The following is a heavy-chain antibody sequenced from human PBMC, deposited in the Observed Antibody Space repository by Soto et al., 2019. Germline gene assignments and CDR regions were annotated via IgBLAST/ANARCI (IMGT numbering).Heavy chain of an antibody. CDR2: IYYSGST. J-gene: IGHJ3*02. D-gene: IGHD3-10*01. Sequence: PSETLSLTCTVSGGSISSYYWSWIQQPPGKGLEWIGYIYYSGSTNYNPSLKSRVTISVDTSKNQFSLKLSSVTAADTAVYYCAIRPSYGSGSYSEAPELFDAFDIWGQGTMVTVSS. CDR3: AIRPSYGSGSYSEAPELFDAFDI. CDR1: GGSISSYY. V-gene: IGHV4-59*08.